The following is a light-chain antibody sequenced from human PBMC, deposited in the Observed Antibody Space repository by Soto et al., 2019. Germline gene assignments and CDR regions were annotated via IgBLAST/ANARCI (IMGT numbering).Light chain of an antibody. V-gene: IGKV3-20*01. CDR2: GAS. CDR3: QQYGSSRFT. Sequence: EIELTQSPGTLSSSPGERATISCRASQSISSSSLACYQQKPGQAPRLLFYGASSRATGIPDSVSGSWSGTDFTLTISSLEPEDFAAYYCQQYGSSRFTFGPGTKVDIK. CDR1: QSISSSS. J-gene: IGKJ3*01.